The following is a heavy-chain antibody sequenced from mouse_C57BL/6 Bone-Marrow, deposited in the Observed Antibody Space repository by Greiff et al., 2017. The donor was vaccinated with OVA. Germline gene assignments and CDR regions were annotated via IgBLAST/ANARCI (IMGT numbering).Heavy chain of an antibody. J-gene: IGHJ2*01. CDR1: GYSITSGYD. D-gene: IGHD1-1*01. CDR3: ARELRFYYFDY. V-gene: IGHV3-1*01. Sequence: EVKLVESGPGMVKPSQSLSLTCTVTGYSITSGYDWHWIRHFPGNKLEWMGYISYSGSTNYNPSLKSRISITHDTSKNHFFLKLKSVTTEDTATYYCARELRFYYFDYWGPGTTLTVSS. CDR2: ISYSGST.